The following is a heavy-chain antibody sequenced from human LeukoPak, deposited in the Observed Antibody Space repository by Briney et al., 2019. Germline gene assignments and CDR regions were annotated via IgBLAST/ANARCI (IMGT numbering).Heavy chain of an antibody. J-gene: IGHJ4*02. V-gene: IGHV3-30*19. Sequence: PGGSLRLSCAASGFNFRSSGMHWVRQTPGKGLEWVAVISYDGSNKYYADSVKGRFTISRDNSKNTLYLQMNSLRAEDTAVYYCARDPAPTPYYFDYWGQGTLVTVSS. CDR2: ISYDGSNK. D-gene: IGHD6-25*01. CDR3: ARDPAPTPYYFDY. CDR1: GFNFRSSG.